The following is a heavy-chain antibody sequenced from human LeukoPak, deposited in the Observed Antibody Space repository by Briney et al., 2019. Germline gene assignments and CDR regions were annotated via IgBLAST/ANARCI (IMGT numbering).Heavy chain of an antibody. CDR1: GFTFSTYA. Sequence: PGGSLRLSCAASGFTFSTYAISWVRQAPGKGLEWVSGISGGGGSTYYPDSVKGRFTISRDHSKNTLYLQMNSLRAEDTAVYFCAKHRTVGATGYFDYWGQGALVTVSS. V-gene: IGHV3-23*01. CDR2: ISGGGGST. J-gene: IGHJ4*02. CDR3: AKHRTVGATGYFDY. D-gene: IGHD1-26*01.